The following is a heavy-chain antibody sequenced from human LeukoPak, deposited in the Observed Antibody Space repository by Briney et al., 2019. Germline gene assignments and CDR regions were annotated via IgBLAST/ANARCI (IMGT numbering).Heavy chain of an antibody. CDR2: IYGGSTT. J-gene: IGHJ4*02. D-gene: IGHD1-1*01. Sequence: PGASLRLSCAASGFTVINNFMSWVRQAPGKGLEWVSVIYGGSTTYYADSVRGRFTISRDNSKNTLYLQMNSLRVEDAAVYYCARIYNWGYSYWGQGTLVTVSS. V-gene: IGHV3-66*01. CDR3: ARIYNWGYSY. CDR1: GFTVINNF.